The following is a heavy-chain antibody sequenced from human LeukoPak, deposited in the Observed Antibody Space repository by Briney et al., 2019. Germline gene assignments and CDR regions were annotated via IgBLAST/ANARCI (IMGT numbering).Heavy chain of an antibody. CDR2: IYSGGST. Sequence: GGSLRLSCAASGFTVSSNYMSWVRQAPGKGLEWVSVIYSGGSTYYADSVKGGFTISRDNSKNTLYLQMNSLRAEDTAVYYCARGISNYVGSHGSQGFDYWGQGTLVTVSS. CDR1: GFTVSSNY. J-gene: IGHJ4*02. D-gene: IGHD4-11*01. CDR3: ARGISNYVGSHGSQGFDY. V-gene: IGHV3-53*01.